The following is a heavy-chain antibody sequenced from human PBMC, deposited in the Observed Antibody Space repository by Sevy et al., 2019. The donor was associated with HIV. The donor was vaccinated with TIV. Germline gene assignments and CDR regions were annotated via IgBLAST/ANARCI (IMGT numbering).Heavy chain of an antibody. CDR2: IWYDGSNK. D-gene: IGHD3-22*01. CDR3: VRGADYYDSSGANCDY. J-gene: IGHJ4*02. CDR1: GFTFSKYG. V-gene: IGHV3-33*01. Sequence: GGSLRLSCAASGFTFSKYGMHWVRQAPGKGLEWVALIWYDGSNKYYADSVKGRFTISRDNSKNTLYLQMNSVRAEDTAAYYCVRGADYYDSSGANCDYWGQGTLVTVSS.